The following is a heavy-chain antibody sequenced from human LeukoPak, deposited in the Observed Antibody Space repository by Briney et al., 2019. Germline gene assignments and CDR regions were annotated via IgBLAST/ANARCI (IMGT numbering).Heavy chain of an antibody. CDR1: GFTFHEHA. D-gene: IGHD4-17*01. CDR3: ARPSIDYGDYLLIQNAFDI. CDR2: IPWNSVGV. Sequence: PGRSLRLSCAASGFTFHEHAMHWVRQAPGKGLEWVSGIPWNSVGVAYADSLKGRFTISRDNSKNTLYLQMNSLRAEDTAVYYCARPSIDYGDYLLIQNAFDIWGQGTMVTVSS. V-gene: IGHV3-9*01. J-gene: IGHJ3*02.